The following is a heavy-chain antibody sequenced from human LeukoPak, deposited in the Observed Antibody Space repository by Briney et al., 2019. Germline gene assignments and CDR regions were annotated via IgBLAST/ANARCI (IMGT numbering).Heavy chain of an antibody. D-gene: IGHD5-12*01. CDR1: GGSFSDYS. CDR3: VRSGYDYDWFDP. CDR2: IIAILDTA. J-gene: IGHJ5*02. Sequence: SVKVSCKASGGSFSDYSISWVRQAPGQGLEWMGRIIAILDTAHYAQKFQGKFTITADKSTTTVYMELSSLRSDDTAVYYCVRSGYDYDWFDPWGQGTLVTVSS. V-gene: IGHV1-69*08.